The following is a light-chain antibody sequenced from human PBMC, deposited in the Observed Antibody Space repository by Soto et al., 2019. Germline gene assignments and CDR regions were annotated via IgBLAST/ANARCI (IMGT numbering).Light chain of an antibody. V-gene: IGKV4-1*01. CDR3: QQYYTTPRT. CDR1: QSVLYSSNNKNY. CDR2: WAS. Sequence: DIVMTQSPDSLAVSLGERATINCKSRQSVLYSSNNKNYLAWYQQKPGQSPKLLIYWASTRESWVPDRFSGSGSGTDFSLTISSLQAEDVAVYYCQQYYTTPRTFGQGTKVEIK. J-gene: IGKJ2*01.